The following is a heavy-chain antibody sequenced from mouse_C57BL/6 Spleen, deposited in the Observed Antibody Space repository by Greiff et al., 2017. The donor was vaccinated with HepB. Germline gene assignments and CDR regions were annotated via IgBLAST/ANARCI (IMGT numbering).Heavy chain of an antibody. CDR2: INYDGSST. Sequence: DVHLVESEGGLVQPGSSMKLSCTASGFTFSDYYMAWVRQVPEKGLEWVANINYDGSSTYYLDSLKSRFIISRDNAKNILYLQMSSLKSEDTATYYCAREGYGRDYYAMDYWGQGTSVTVSS. V-gene: IGHV5-16*01. CDR1: GFTFSDYY. CDR3: AREGYGRDYYAMDY. J-gene: IGHJ4*01. D-gene: IGHD1-1*01.